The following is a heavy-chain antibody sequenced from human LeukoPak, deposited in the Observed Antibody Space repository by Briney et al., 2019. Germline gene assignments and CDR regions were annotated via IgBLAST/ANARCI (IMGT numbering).Heavy chain of an antibody. J-gene: IGHJ4*02. D-gene: IGHD6-19*01. CDR1: GGTFSSYA. CDR3: ARERGSGWSDFDY. V-gene: IGHV1-69*01. CDR2: IIPIFGTA. Sequence: SVTVSCTASGGTFSSYAISWVRQAPGQGLEWMGGIIPIFGTANYAQKFQGRVTITADESTSTAYMELSSLRSEDTAVYYCARERGSGWSDFDYWGQGTLVTVSS.